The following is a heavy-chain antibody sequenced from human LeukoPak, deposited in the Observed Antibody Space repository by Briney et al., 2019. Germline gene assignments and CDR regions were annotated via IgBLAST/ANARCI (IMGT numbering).Heavy chain of an antibody. Sequence: PTQTLSLTCTVSGGSVSGYYWSWIRQSPGKGLECIGYIYYTGTTLYTPSLKSRVTMSVDTSHNHCSLKLSSVTAADTAVYYCARHDAVPVIRRGFDFWGQGTLVIVSS. CDR1: GGSVSGYY. D-gene: IGHD2-21*02. CDR3: ARHDAVPVIRRGFDF. V-gene: IGHV4-59*08. J-gene: IGHJ4*02. CDR2: IYYTGTT.